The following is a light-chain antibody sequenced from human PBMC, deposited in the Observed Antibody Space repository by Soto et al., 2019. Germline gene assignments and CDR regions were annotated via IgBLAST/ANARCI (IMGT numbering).Light chain of an antibody. CDR1: QSVSSW. CDR3: QQYESYWT. V-gene: IGKV1-5*02. J-gene: IGKJ1*01. CDR2: DAS. Sequence: DIQMTQSPSTLSASVGDRVTIICRASQSVSSWLAWYQQKPGKAPKLLIYDASNLESGVPSRFSGSGSGTEFTLTVSSLQPDDFATYYYQQYESYWTFGQGTKVEIK.